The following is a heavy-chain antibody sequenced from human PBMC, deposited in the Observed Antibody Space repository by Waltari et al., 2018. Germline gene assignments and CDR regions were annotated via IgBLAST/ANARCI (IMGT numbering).Heavy chain of an antibody. CDR1: GGSFSGYY. J-gene: IGHJ6*02. CDR2: INHSGST. Sequence: QVQLQQWGAGLLKPSETLSLTCAVYGGSFSGYYWSWLRQPPGKGLEWIGEINHSGSTNYNPSLKSRVTISVDTSKNQFSLKLSSVTAADTAVYYCARGFIVVVPAAIGYYYYGMDVWGQGTTVTVSS. V-gene: IGHV4-34*01. D-gene: IGHD2-2*01. CDR3: ARGFIVVVPAAIGYYYYGMDV.